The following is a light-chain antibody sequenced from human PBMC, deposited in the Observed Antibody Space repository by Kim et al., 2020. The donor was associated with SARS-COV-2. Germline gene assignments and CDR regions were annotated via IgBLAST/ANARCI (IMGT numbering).Light chain of an antibody. V-gene: IGLV2-8*01. Sequence: ISSSGTSRSVGGYYYFACYQQHPRKAPPHVIHDVNKRPPGVPDRFSASKSANTASLPTAGLQAEDEADDYCSSHAGSNIWVFGGGTQLTVL. J-gene: IGLJ2*01. CDR3: SSHAGSNIWV. CDR1: SRSVGGYYY. CDR2: DVN.